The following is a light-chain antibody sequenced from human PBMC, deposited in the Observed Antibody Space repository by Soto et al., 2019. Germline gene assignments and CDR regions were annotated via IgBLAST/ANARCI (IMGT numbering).Light chain of an antibody. J-gene: IGKJ4*01. CDR3: QQYGSFPLT. CDR1: QSVNNY. Sequence: EIVLTQFPATLSLSPGERATLSCGTSQSVNNYLAWYQQTPGLAPRLLIFDASNRATGIPDRFTGSGSGTDFTLTIGRLEPEDFAVYYCQQYGSFPLTFGGGTKVDLK. V-gene: IGKV3D-20*01. CDR2: DAS.